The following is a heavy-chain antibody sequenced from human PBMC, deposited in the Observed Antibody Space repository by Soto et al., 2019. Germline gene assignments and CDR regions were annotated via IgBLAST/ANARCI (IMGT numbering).Heavy chain of an antibody. Sequence: PGEPMQISWKGSGYSFTSYWIGWVRQMHGKGLEWMGIIYPGDSDTRYSPSFQGQVTISADKSISTAYLQWSSLKASDTAMYYCASICSQCQYPHFDYWGQGTLVTVSS. D-gene: IGHD3-10*02. CDR1: GYSFTSYW. CDR2: IYPGDSDT. CDR3: ASICSQCQYPHFDY. J-gene: IGHJ4*02. V-gene: IGHV5-51*01.